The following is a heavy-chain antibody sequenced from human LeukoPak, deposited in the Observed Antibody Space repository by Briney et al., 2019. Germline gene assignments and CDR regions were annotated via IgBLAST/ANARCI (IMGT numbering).Heavy chain of an antibody. CDR3: ARGPGGYSYGLPFDY. CDR1: GGTFSSYA. CDR2: IIPIFGTA. D-gene: IGHD5-18*01. V-gene: IGHV1-69*05. J-gene: IGHJ4*02. Sequence: ASVKVSCKASGGTFSSYAISWVRQAPGQGLEWMGGIIPIFGTANYAQKFQGRVTITTDESTSTAYMELSSLRSKDTAVYYCARGPGGYSYGLPFDYWGQGTLVTVSS.